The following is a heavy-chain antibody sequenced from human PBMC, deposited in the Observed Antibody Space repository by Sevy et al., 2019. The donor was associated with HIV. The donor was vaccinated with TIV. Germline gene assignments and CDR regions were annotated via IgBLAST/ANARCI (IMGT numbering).Heavy chain of an antibody. CDR3: AKEGKNIRSWFDP. V-gene: IGHV1-18*01. J-gene: IGHJ5*02. CDR2: ISGYNGYT. D-gene: IGHD3-3*02. Sequence: ASVKVSCKASVYSFTNYGIGWVRQAPGQGLEWMGWISGYNGYTHYAQNLQGRVTMTTDTSTSTTYMERRSLRSGDTAIYYCAKEGKNIRSWFDPWGQGTLVTVSS. CDR1: VYSFTNYG.